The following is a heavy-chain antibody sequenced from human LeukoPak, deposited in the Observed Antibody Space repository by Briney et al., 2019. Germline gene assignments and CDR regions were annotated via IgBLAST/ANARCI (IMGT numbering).Heavy chain of an antibody. V-gene: IGHV3-23*01. CDR2: ISGSGGST. CDR1: GFTFSSYA. Sequence: GGSLRLSCAASGFTFSSYAMSWVRQAPGKGLEWVSAISGSGGSTYYADSVKGRFTISRDNSKNTLYLQMNSLRAEDTAVYYCAKDQYYYDSSGYYFQGAYWGQGTLVTVSS. J-gene: IGHJ4*02. CDR3: AKDQYYYDSSGYYFQGAY. D-gene: IGHD3-22*01.